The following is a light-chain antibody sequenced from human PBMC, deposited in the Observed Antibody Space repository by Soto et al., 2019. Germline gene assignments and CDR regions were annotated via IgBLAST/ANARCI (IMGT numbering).Light chain of an antibody. Sequence: QSVLTQPPSASGSPGQSVTISCTGTSSDVGGYNYVSWYQQHPGKAPKLMIYEVSKRPSGVPDRFSDSKSGNTASLTVSGLQAEDEADYYCSSYAGSLRVVFGGGTK. CDR2: EVS. V-gene: IGLV2-8*01. CDR3: SSYAGSLRVV. J-gene: IGLJ2*01. CDR1: SSDVGGYNY.